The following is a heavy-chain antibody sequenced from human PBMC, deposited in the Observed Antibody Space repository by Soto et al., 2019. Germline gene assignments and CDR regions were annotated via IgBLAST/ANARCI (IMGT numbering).Heavy chain of an antibody. CDR3: ARTGSYYVDYWFDP. D-gene: IGHD1-26*01. Sequence: GGSLRLSCAASGFTFSSYSMNWVRQAPGKGLEWVSSISSSGSTIYYADSVKGRFTISRDNAKNSLYLQMNSLRAEDTAVYYCARTGSYYVDYWFDPWGQGTLVTVSS. CDR2: ISSSGSTI. J-gene: IGHJ5*02. CDR1: GFTFSSYS. V-gene: IGHV3-21*04.